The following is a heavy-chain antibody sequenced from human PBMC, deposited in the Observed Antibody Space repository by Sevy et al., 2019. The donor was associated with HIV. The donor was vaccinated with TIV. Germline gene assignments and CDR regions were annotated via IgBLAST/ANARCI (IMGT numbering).Heavy chain of an antibody. CDR2: ISSSSSYI. CDR1: GFTFSSYS. V-gene: IGHV3-21*01. J-gene: IGHJ4*02. Sequence: GGSLRLSCAASGFTFSSYSMNWVRQAPGKGLEWVSSISSSSSYIYYADSVKGRFTISRDNAKNSLYLQMNSLRAEDRAVYYCARSDGGGDFWGGYYAYGGKGTLVTVSS. CDR3: ARSDGGGDFWGGYYAY. D-gene: IGHD3-3*01.